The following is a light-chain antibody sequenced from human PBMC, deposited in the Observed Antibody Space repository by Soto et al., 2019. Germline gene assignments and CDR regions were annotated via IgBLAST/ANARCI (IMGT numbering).Light chain of an antibody. J-gene: IGKJ3*01. CDR2: DAS. CDR3: QQYDNLPPFT. Sequence: DIQMTQSPSSLSASVGDRVTITCQASQDISNYLNWYQQKPGKAPKLLIYDASNLETGVPSRFSGSGSGTDFPFTISSLPPEDIATYYCQQYDNLPPFTFGPGTKVDIK. CDR1: QDISNY. V-gene: IGKV1-33*01.